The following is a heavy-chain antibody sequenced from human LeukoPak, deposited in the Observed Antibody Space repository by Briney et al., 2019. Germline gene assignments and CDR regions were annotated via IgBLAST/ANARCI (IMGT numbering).Heavy chain of an antibody. CDR2: IYYSGST. J-gene: IGHJ6*03. V-gene: IGHV4-59*11. CDR1: GGSISSHY. CDR3: ARDRRDGYNWVNYYYYYMDV. D-gene: IGHD5-24*01. Sequence: SGTLSLTCTVSGGSISSHYWSWIRQPPGKGLEWIGYIYYSGSTNYNPSLKSRVTISVDTSKNQFSLKLSSVTAADTAVYYCARDRRDGYNWVNYYYYYMDVWGKGTTVTVSS.